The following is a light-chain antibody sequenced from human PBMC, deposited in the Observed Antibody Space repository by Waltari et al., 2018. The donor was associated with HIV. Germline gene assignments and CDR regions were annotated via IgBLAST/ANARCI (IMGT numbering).Light chain of an antibody. CDR1: ALATQY. V-gene: IGLV3-25*03. CDR2: KDS. J-gene: IGLJ1*01. Sequence: SYELKQPPSVSVSPGQTATITCSGDALATQYGFWYQQKAGHAPLVIIYKDSERPSGIPERISGSSSGTTVTLTIREVKAEDEADYYCQSTDSSGSYVFGSGTKVTVL. CDR3: QSTDSSGSYV.